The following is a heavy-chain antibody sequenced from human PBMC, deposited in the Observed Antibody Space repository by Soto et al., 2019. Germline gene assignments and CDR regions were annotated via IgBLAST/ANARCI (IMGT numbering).Heavy chain of an antibody. D-gene: IGHD3-22*01. V-gene: IGHV4-30-2*05. Sequence: THPLTSAVSGGSSISGGYCWSWIRKPPGKGLEWIGYIYHSGSTYYNPSLKSRVTISVDTSKNQFSLKLSSVTAADTAVYYCASLDSSGYSPFDYWGQGTLVTVSS. CDR1: GGSSISGGYC. CDR3: ASLDSSGYSPFDY. CDR2: IYHSGST. J-gene: IGHJ4*02.